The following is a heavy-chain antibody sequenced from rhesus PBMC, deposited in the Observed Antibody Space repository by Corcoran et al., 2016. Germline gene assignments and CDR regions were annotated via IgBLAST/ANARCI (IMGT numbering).Heavy chain of an antibody. CDR1: GGSFSSGYD. Sequence: QVQLQESGPGVVKPSETLSLTCAVSGGSFSSGYDWSGIRPPPGKGMEWIGYIYGSRGSTNYNPSLKNRVTISKDASKNQFSLKLSSVTAADTAVYYCARVLLLSFDYWGQGVLVTVSS. CDR2: IYGSRGST. D-gene: IGHD2-15*01. J-gene: IGHJ4*01. V-gene: IGHV4-76*01. CDR3: ARVLLLSFDY.